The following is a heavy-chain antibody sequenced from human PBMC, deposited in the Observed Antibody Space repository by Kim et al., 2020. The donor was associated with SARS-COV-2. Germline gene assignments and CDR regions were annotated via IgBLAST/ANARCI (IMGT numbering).Heavy chain of an antibody. CDR2: ISYDGSNK. Sequence: GGSLRLSCAASGFTFSSYGMHWVRQAPGKGLEWVAVISYDGSNKYYADSVKGRFTISRDNSKNTLYLQMNSLRAEDTAVYYCARSAPFLGELSLDDYWGQGTLVTVSS. D-gene: IGHD3-16*02. J-gene: IGHJ4*02. V-gene: IGHV3-30*03. CDR3: ARSAPFLGELSLDDY. CDR1: GFTFSSYG.